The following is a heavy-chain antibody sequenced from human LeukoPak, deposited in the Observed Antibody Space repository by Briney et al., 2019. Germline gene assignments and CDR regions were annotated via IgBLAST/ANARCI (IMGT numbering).Heavy chain of an antibody. CDR1: GDTFTTQY. V-gene: IGHV1-46*04. CDR2: IKPHDGST. Sequence: GASVKVSCKTFGDTFTTQYIQWVRQAPGQGLEWMGLIKPHDGSTFYAQSLQGRVTLTRDTSTSTVYMDLSSLRSEDTAIYFCARNNVRSSGWTGLGFWGQGTLVTVST. CDR3: ARNNVRSSGWTGLGF. J-gene: IGHJ4*02. D-gene: IGHD6-19*01.